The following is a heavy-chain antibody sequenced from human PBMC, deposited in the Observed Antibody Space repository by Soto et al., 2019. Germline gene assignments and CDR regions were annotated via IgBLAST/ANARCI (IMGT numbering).Heavy chain of an antibody. CDR1: GGTFSSYA. CDR2: IIPIFGTA. CDR3: AREVVPAAIDY. D-gene: IGHD2-2*01. J-gene: IGHJ4*02. V-gene: IGHV1-69*13. Sequence: GASVKVSCKASGGTFSSYAISWVRQAPGQGLEWMGGIIPIFGTANYAQKFQGRVTITADESTSTAYMELSSLRSEETAVYYCAREVVPAAIDYWGQGTLVTVSS.